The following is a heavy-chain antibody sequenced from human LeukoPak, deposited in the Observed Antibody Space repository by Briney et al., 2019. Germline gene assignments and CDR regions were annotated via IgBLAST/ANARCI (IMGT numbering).Heavy chain of an antibody. CDR3: ASFRVGATANTY. D-gene: IGHD1-26*01. V-gene: IGHV1-2*06. Sequence: RGASVKVSCKASGYTFTGYYMHWVRQAPGQGLEWMGRINPNSGGTNYAQKFQGRVTMTRDTSISTAYMELSGLRSDDTAVYYCASFRVGATANTYWGQGTLVTVSS. CDR2: INPNSGGT. J-gene: IGHJ4*02. CDR1: GYTFTGYY.